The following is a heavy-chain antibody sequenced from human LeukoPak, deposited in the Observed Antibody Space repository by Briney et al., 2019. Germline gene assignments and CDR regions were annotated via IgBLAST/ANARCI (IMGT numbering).Heavy chain of an antibody. CDR1: GFTFSSYE. D-gene: IGHD6-19*01. CDR2: ISSSGSTI. Sequence: GGSLRLSCAASGFTFSSYEMNWVRQAPGKGLEWVSYISSSGSTIYYADSVKGRFTISRDNAKNSLYLQMNSLRAEDTAVYYCARAVAGTPDYWGQGTLVTVSS. J-gene: IGHJ4*02. V-gene: IGHV3-48*03. CDR3: ARAVAGTPDY.